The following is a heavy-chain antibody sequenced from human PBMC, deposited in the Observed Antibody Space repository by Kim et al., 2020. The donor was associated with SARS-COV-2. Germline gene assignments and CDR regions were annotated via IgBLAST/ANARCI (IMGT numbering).Heavy chain of an antibody. CDR3: TTGGDWNYRVLDY. J-gene: IGHJ4*02. V-gene: IGHV3-15*01. Sequence: YAAAVKGRFTISRDDAKNTLYLQMNSLKAEDTAVYYCTTGGDWNYRVLDYWGQGTLVTVSS. D-gene: IGHD1-7*01.